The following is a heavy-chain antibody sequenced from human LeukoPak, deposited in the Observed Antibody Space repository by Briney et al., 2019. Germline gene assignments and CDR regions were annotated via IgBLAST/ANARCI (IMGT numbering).Heavy chain of an antibody. J-gene: IGHJ4*02. Sequence: GGSLRLSCVASGFTFSSYWMSWVRQAPGKGLEWVSGINWNGGSTGYADSVKGRFTISRDNAKNSLYLQMNSLRAEDTALYYCAKRMGYFDYWGQGTLVTVSS. V-gene: IGHV3-20*04. CDR1: GFTFSSYW. D-gene: IGHD2-8*01. CDR2: INWNGGST. CDR3: AKRMGYFDY.